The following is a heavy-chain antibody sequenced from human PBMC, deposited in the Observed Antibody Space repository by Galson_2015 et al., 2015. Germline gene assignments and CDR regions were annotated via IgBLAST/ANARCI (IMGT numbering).Heavy chain of an antibody. Sequence: TLSLTCAVSGYSITSGYYWAWIRQPPGKGLEWIVTISHRGSTYYNPSLKSRVTISLDTSKNQFSLRLPSATAADTAVYYCARGPTISVGGTYFDYWGQGTLVSVSS. CDR3: ARGPTISVGGTYFDY. J-gene: IGHJ4*02. CDR1: GYSITSGYY. V-gene: IGHV4-38-2*01. CDR2: ISHRGST. D-gene: IGHD6-19*01.